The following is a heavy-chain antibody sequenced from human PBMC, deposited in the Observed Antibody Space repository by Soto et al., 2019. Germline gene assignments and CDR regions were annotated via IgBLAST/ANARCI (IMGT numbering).Heavy chain of an antibody. J-gene: IGHJ5*02. CDR1: GGTFSSYA. V-gene: IGHV1-69*12. CDR3: AKDRGPSSGYYPYWFDP. Sequence: QVQLVQSGAEVKKPGSSVKVSSKASGGTFSSYAITWVRQAPGQGLEWMGGIIPIFGTANYAQKFQARVTITADESTSTAYMEHSSVRPEDTAVYYCAKDRGPSSGYYPYWFDPWGQGTLVTVSS. CDR2: IIPIFGTA. D-gene: IGHD3-22*01.